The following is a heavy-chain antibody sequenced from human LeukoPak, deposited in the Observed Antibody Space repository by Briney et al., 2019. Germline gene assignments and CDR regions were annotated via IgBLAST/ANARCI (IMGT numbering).Heavy chain of an antibody. D-gene: IGHD3-16*01. V-gene: IGHV1-18*01. CDR2: ISAYNGDT. CDR1: GYTLSTYG. Sequence: ASVKVSCKASGYTLSTYGTSWVRQAPGQGLEWMGWISAYNGDTKYAQKVQGRITMTKDISTNTAYMELRSLRSDDTAVYYCARERAVMVKSGMDVWGQGTTVTVFS. CDR3: ARERAVMVKSGMDV. J-gene: IGHJ6*02.